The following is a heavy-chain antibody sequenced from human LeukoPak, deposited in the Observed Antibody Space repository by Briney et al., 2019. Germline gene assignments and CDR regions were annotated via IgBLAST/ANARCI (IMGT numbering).Heavy chain of an antibody. J-gene: IGHJ4*02. D-gene: IGHD3-10*01. CDR3: ARDPVSATGSYYFSS. CDR1: GFTFGTSA. V-gene: IGHV3-23*01. CDR2: ISASGGRT. Sequence: GGSLRLSCAASGFTFGTSAMSWVRQTPEKGLQWVSAISASGGRTYYSDSVKGHFTISRDNSNNTLYLQMDSLRAEDTAVYFCARDPVSATGSYYFSSWGQGTLVTVSS.